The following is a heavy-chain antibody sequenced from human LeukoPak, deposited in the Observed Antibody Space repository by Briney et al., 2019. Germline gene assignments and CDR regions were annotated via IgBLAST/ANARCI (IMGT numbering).Heavy chain of an antibody. CDR1: GGSFSGYY. V-gene: IGHV4-34*01. CDR2: INHSGST. Sequence: SVTLSLTCAVYGGSFSGYYWSWIRQPPGKGLEWIGEINHSGSTNYNPSLKSRVTISVDTSKNQFSLKLSSVTAADTAVYYCAREGVRYFDWLPSYNWFDPWGQGTLVTVSS. J-gene: IGHJ5*02. CDR3: AREGVRYFDWLPSYNWFDP. D-gene: IGHD3-9*01.